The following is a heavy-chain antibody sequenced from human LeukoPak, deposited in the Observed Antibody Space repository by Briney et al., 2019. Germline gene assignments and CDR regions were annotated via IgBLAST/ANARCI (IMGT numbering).Heavy chain of an antibody. D-gene: IGHD2-21*02. Sequence: PSQTLSLTCTVSGASISSGGYYWSWIRQHPGKGLEWIGYISYSGSPYYNPSLKSRVTISVDTSRNQFSLKLSSVTAADTAVYYCGRRPQCNRNNCYSKYFPHRGQGNLVTVSS. CDR1: GASISSGGYY. V-gene: IGHV4-31*03. CDR3: GRRPQCNRNNCYSKYFPH. J-gene: IGHJ1*01. CDR2: ISYSGSP.